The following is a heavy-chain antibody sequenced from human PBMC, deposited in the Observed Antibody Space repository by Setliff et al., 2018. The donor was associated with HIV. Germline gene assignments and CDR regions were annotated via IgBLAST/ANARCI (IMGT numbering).Heavy chain of an antibody. D-gene: IGHD3-22*01. CDR3: ARESPGSDYYSNAFDI. CDR2: ISYSGNT. J-gene: IGHJ3*02. CDR1: GGSISSGDYY. V-gene: IGHV4-31*03. Sequence: SETLSLTCSVSGGSISSGDYYWTWIRQHPGKGLEWIGYISYSGNTYYNPSLKSRVTISVDTSKYQFSLKLSSVTAADTAVYFCARESPGSDYYSNAFDIWGQGTMVTVSS.